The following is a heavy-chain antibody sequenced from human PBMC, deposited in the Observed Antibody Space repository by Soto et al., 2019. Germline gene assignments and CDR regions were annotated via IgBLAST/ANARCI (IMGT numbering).Heavy chain of an antibody. V-gene: IGHV1-69*01. CDR3: ARDGLVGDQSTYYYGMDV. Sequence: QVQLVQSGAEVKKPGSSVKVSCKASGGTFSSYAISWVRQAPGQGLEWMGGIIPIFGTANYAQKFQGRVTITADESTSTAYMELSSLRSEDTAVYYCARDGLVGDQSTYYYGMDVWGQGTTVTVSS. J-gene: IGHJ6*02. CDR1: GGTFSSYA. D-gene: IGHD3-10*01. CDR2: IIPIFGTA.